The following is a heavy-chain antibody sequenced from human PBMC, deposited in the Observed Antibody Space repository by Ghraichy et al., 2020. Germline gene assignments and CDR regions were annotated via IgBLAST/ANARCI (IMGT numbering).Heavy chain of an antibody. CDR1: GFSFSTYS. D-gene: IGHD2-15*01. Sequence: LSLTCAASGFSFSTYSMNWVRQAPGKGLEWVSSISGSTRYRFYADSVKGRFTISRDNAQKSLYLQMNSLRAEDTAVYYCARDTGYCSGGRCYQGKFEYWGQGTLVTVSS. CDR3: ARDTGYCSGGRCYQGKFEY. CDR2: ISGSTRYR. J-gene: IGHJ4*02. V-gene: IGHV3-21*01.